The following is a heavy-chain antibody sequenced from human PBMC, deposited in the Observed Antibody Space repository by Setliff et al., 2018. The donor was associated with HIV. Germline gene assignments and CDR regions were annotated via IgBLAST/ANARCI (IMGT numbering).Heavy chain of an antibody. J-gene: IGHJ4*02. CDR1: GFTFSSYA. Sequence: RLSCAASGFTFSSYAMHWVRQAPGKGLEWVALISFDGSNKYYRDSVKGRFTISRDNSKDTVYVQMNSLRADDTAVYYCARDPDTSGWYGHFDYWGQGTPVTVSS. D-gene: IGHD6-19*01. V-gene: IGHV3-30*03. CDR3: ARDPDTSGWYGHFDY. CDR2: ISFDGSNK.